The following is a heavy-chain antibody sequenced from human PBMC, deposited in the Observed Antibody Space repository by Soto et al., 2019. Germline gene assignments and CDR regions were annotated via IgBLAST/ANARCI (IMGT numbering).Heavy chain of an antibody. D-gene: IGHD3-10*01. CDR1: VFTFSKAW. J-gene: IGHJ4*02. CDR2: IKSKTDGGTT. Sequence: PGRSLRRSCAASVFTFSKAWMNWVRQAPGKGLEWVGRIKSKTDGGTTDYAAPVKGRFTISRDDSKNTLYLQMNSLKTEDTAVYYCTTDPSGSYYLWGQGTLVTVSS. V-gene: IGHV3-15*07. CDR3: TTDPSGSYYL.